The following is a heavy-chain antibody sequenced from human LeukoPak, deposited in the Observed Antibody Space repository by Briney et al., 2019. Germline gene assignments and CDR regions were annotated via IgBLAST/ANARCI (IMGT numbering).Heavy chain of an antibody. Sequence: GGSLRPSCVASGFTFRNYAMSWVRQAPGKGLEWVSAISASGGSTDYADSVEGRFTISRDNGKNSLFLQMNSLRAEDTAVYYCARGRVDFDYWGQGTLVTVSS. CDR3: ARGRVDFDY. V-gene: IGHV3-23*01. CDR2: ISASGGST. D-gene: IGHD2-15*01. J-gene: IGHJ4*02. CDR1: GFTFRNYA.